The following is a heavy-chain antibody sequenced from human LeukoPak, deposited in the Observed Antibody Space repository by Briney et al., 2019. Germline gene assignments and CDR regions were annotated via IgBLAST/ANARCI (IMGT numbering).Heavy chain of an antibody. CDR1: GFTFSSYE. CDR3: VRNRASSGWYF. J-gene: IGHJ4*02. CDR2: ISSSGSTI. Sequence: GGSLRLSCAASGFTFSSYEMNWVRQAPGKGLEWVSYISSSGSTIYYADSVKGRFTISRDNAKNSLYLQMNSRRAEDTAVYYCVRNRASSGWYFWGQGTLVTVSS. V-gene: IGHV3-48*03. D-gene: IGHD6-19*01.